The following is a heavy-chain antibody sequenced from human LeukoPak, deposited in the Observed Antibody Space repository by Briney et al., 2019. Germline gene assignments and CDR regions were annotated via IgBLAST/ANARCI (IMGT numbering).Heavy chain of an antibody. V-gene: IGHV3-30*18. J-gene: IGHJ6*02. CDR1: GFTFSSYG. D-gene: IGHD5-24*01. CDR3: AKGMATIKGSYYYYGMDV. Sequence: GGSLRLSCAASGFTFSSYGMHWVRQAPGKGLEWVAVISYDGSNKYYADSVKGRFTISRDNSKNTLYLQMNSLRAEDTAVYYCAKGMATIKGSYYYYGMDVWGQGTTVTVSS. CDR2: ISYDGSNK.